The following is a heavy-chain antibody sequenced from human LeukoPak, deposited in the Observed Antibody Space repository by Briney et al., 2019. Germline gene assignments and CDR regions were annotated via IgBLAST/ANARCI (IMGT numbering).Heavy chain of an antibody. CDR3: AKGLYYYDSSGYLFDY. J-gene: IGHJ4*02. D-gene: IGHD3-22*01. CDR2: ISGSGGST. V-gene: IGHV3-23*01. Sequence: PGGSLRLSCAASGFTFSSYGMNWVRQAPGKGLEWVSAISGSGGSTYYADSVKGRFTISRDNSKNTLYLQMNSLRAEDTAVYYCAKGLYYYDSSGYLFDYWGQGTLVTVSS. CDR1: GFTFSSYG.